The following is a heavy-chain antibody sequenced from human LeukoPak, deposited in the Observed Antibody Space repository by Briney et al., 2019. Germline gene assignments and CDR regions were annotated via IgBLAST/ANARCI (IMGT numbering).Heavy chain of an antibody. CDR2: ISSSSSNI. V-gene: IGHV3-48*02. CDR3: AGSGDYGDYTGY. J-gene: IGHJ4*02. CDR1: GFTFSSYN. D-gene: IGHD4-17*01. Sequence: PGGSLRLSCAASGFTFSSYNMNWVRQAPGKGLEWVSYISSSSSNIQYADSVKGRFTISRDNAKNSLYLQMNSLRDEDTAVYYCAGSGDYGDYTGYWGQGTLVTVSS.